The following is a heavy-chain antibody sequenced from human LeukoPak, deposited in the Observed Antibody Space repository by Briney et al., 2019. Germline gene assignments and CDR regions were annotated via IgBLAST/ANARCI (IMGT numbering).Heavy chain of an antibody. D-gene: IGHD3-22*01. CDR2: ISYDGSNK. J-gene: IGHJ4*02. CDR3: ARDFNYYDSSGYYY. Sequence: GRSLRLSCAASGFTFSSYAMHWVRQAPGKGLEWVAVISYDGSNKYYADSVKGRFTISRDNSKNTLYLQMNSLRAEDTAVYYCARDFNYYDSSGYYYWGQGTLVTVSS. CDR1: GFTFSSYA. V-gene: IGHV3-30*04.